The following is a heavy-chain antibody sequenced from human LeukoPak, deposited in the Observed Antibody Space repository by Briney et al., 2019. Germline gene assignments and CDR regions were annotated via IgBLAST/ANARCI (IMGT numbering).Heavy chain of an antibody. CDR1: GYTFTSYA. J-gene: IGHJ4*02. CDR2: XXXXXXXX. Sequence: ASVKVSCKASGYTFTSYAMHWVRQAPGQRLEWMXXXXXXXXXXXXXQKFXXXXXXTXXXSAXXXYMELSSLRSEDTAVYYCATKLARWGQGTPVTVSS. CDR3: ATKLAR. V-gene: IGHV1-3*01. D-gene: IGHD6-13*01.